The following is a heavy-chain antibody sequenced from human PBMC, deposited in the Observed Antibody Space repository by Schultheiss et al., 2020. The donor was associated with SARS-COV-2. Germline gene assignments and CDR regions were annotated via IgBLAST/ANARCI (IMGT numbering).Heavy chain of an antibody. CDR3: ARGGPYDFWSGYYRDYFDY. V-gene: IGHV3-30*02. D-gene: IGHD3-3*01. J-gene: IGHJ4*02. Sequence: GSLRLSCAASGFTFSRSWMHWVRQAPGKGLEWVAFIRYDGSNKYYADSVKGRFTISRDNSKNTLYLQMNSLKTEDTAVYYCARGGPYDFWSGYYRDYFDYWGQGTLVTVSS. CDR2: IRYDGSNK. CDR1: GFTFSRSW.